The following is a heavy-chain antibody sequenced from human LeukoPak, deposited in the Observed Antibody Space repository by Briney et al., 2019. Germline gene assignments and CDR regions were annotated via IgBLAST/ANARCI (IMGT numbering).Heavy chain of an antibody. Sequence: GGSLRLSCAASGFTFGSYAMSWVRQAPGKGLEWVSAISGSGGSTYYADSVKGRFTISRDNSKNTLYLQMNSLRAEDTAVYYCAKDDSSWMRVALDYWGQGTLVTVSS. CDR3: AKDDSSWMRVALDY. J-gene: IGHJ4*02. CDR2: ISGSGGST. V-gene: IGHV3-23*01. CDR1: GFTFGSYA. D-gene: IGHD6-13*01.